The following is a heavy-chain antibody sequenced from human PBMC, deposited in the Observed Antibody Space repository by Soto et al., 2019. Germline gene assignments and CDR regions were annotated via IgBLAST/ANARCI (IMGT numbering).Heavy chain of an antibody. J-gene: IGHJ4*02. CDR3: TWVAAIRH. Sequence: EVQLVESGGGLVKPGGSLRLSCVASGFTFASAWMNWVRQAPGKGLEWIGRIKSKDHGGTIDYAAPMKDRFIISRDDLKNTLYLLLNGLQTGDTGVYYCTWVAAIRHWGQGTLVTVSS. V-gene: IGHV3-15*01. CDR2: IKSKDHGGTI. CDR1: GFTFASAW. D-gene: IGHD6-25*01.